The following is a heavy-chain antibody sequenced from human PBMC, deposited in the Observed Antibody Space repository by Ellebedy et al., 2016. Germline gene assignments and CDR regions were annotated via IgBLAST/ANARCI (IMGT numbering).Heavy chain of an antibody. CDR3: ARDQRYLGATRLYGMDV. V-gene: IGHV3-23*01. J-gene: IGHJ6*02. CDR1: GFTFSSYA. Sequence: GESLKISCAASGFTFSSYAMSWVRQAPGKGLEWVSAISGSGGSTNYADSVKGRFTISRDNAKNTLYLQMNSLRAEDTAVYYCARDQRYLGATRLYGMDVWGQGTTVTVSS. D-gene: IGHD1-26*01. CDR2: ISGSGGST.